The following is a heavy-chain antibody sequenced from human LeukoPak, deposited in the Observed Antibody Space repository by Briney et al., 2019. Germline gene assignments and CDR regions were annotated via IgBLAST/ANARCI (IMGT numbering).Heavy chain of an antibody. CDR3: AKISTVTDNFGH. J-gene: IGHJ4*02. CDR1: GFAFGNYT. V-gene: IGHV3-23*01. CDR2: IDSSGSYT. Sequence: GGYLRLSCAASGFAFGNYTMGWVRLAPGKGLEWVSSIDSSGSYTPSADSVKGRFTISRDNFENTLYLQMNSLRAEDTAVYFCAKISTVTDNFGHWGQGTLVIVSS. D-gene: IGHD4-17*01.